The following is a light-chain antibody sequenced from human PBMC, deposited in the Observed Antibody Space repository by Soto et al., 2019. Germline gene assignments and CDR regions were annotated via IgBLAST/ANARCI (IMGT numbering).Light chain of an antibody. Sequence: EVVMTQSPATLSVSPGERATLSCTASQSINSNLAWYQQRPGQAPRLLIYGASTRATGIPARFSGSGSATEFTLTISSLQSEDFAVYYCQQYNNWWTFGQGTKV. CDR3: QQYNNWWT. CDR2: GAS. CDR1: QSINSN. V-gene: IGKV3-15*01. J-gene: IGKJ1*01.